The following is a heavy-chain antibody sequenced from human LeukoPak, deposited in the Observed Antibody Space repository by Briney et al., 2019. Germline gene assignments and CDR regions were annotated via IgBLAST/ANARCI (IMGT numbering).Heavy chain of an antibody. Sequence: ASVKVSCKASGYTFTSYGISWVRQAPGQGLEWMGWISAYNGNTNYAQKLQGRVTMTTDTSTSTAYMELRSLRSDDTAVYYCARERITMIVVDDYFDYWGQGTLVTVSS. D-gene: IGHD3-22*01. J-gene: IGHJ4*02. CDR2: ISAYNGNT. CDR1: GYTFTSYG. V-gene: IGHV1-18*01. CDR3: ARERITMIVVDDYFDY.